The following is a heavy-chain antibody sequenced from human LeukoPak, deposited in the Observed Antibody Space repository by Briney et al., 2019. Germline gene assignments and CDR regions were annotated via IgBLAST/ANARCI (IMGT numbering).Heavy chain of an antibody. CDR1: GFTFDNYA. CDR3: AKDRTVGASYWYFDL. Sequence: GGSLRLSCAASGFTFDNYAMSWVRQTPGKGLEWVSGIGGSGDDTSYADSVKGRFTVSRDNSKNTLYLQMNSLRAEDTAIYYCAKDRTVGASYWYFDLWGRGTLVTVSS. J-gene: IGHJ2*01. CDR2: IGGSGDDT. V-gene: IGHV3-23*01. D-gene: IGHD1-26*01.